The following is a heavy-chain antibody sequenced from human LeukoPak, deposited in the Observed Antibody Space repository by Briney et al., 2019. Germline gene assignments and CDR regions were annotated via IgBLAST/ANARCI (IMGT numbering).Heavy chain of an antibody. Sequence: SVKVSCKASGGTFSSYAISWVRQAPGQGLEWMGRIIPILGIANYAQKFQGRVTITADKSTSTAYMELSSLRSEDTAVYYCSRSTYLYYYDSSGREYNWFDPWGQGTLVTVSS. D-gene: IGHD3-22*01. V-gene: IGHV1-69*04. CDR1: GGTFSSYA. J-gene: IGHJ5*02. CDR2: IIPILGIA. CDR3: SRSTYLYYYDSSGREYNWFDP.